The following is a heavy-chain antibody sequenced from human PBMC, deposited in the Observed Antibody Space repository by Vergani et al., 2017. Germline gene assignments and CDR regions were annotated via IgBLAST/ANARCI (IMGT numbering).Heavy chain of an antibody. CDR1: GFTFSSYA. V-gene: IGHV3-23*01. D-gene: IGHD3-22*01. Sequence: EVQLLESGGGLVQPGGSLRLSCAASGFTFSSYAMSWVRQAPGKGLEWVSAISGSGGSTYYADSVKGRFTISRDNSKNTLYLQMNSLRAEDTAVYYCATRGNYYDSSGYPYYFDYWGQGTLVTVSS. CDR3: ATRGNYYDSSGYPYYFDY. J-gene: IGHJ4*02. CDR2: ISGSGGST.